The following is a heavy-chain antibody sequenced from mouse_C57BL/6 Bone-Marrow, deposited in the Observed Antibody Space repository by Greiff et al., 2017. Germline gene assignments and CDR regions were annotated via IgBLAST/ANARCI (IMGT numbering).Heavy chain of an antibody. CDR1: GYTFTSYG. Sequence: VQLLQSGAELARPGASVKLSCKASGYTFTSYGISWVKQRPGKGLEWIGEIYPRSGNTYYNEKFKGKATLTADKSSSTAYMELRSLTSEDSAVYFCAREGYYSGSVVVWGKGTTVTVSS. D-gene: IGHD1-1*01. V-gene: IGHV1-81*01. J-gene: IGHJ1*03. CDR3: AREGYYSGSVVV. CDR2: IYPRSGNT.